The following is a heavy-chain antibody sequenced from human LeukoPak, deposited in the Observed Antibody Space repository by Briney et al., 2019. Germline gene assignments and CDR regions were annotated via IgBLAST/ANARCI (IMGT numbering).Heavy chain of an antibody. CDR3: ARRETMIRGASRDLHYYYYMDV. CDR1: GYSISSGYY. J-gene: IGHJ6*03. Sequence: PSETLSLTCAVSGYSISSGYYWGWIRQPPGKGLEWIGSIYHSGSTYYNPSLKSRVTISVDTSKNQFSLKLSSVTAADTAVYYCARRETMIRGASRDLHYYYYMDVWGKGTTVTVSS. CDR2: IYHSGST. D-gene: IGHD3-10*01. V-gene: IGHV4-38-2*01.